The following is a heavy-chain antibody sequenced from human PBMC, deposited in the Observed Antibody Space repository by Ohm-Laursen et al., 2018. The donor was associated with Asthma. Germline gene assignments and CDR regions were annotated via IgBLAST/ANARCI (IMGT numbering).Heavy chain of an antibody. Sequence: SDTLSLTCTVSGGSISSGGYYWSWIRQHPGKGLEWIGYIYYSGSTYYNPSLKSRVTISVDTSKNQFSLKLSSVTAADTAVYYCASLPTFHYYDSSGYYFDYWGQGTLVTVSS. CDR2: IYYSGST. J-gene: IGHJ4*02. CDR3: ASLPTFHYYDSSGYYFDY. D-gene: IGHD3-22*01. CDR1: GGSISSGGYY. V-gene: IGHV4-31*03.